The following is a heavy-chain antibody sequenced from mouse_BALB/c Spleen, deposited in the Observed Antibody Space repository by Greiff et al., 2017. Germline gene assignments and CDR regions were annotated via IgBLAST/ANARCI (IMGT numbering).Heavy chain of an antibody. Sequence: EVKVVESGGGLVKPGGSLKLSCAASGFTFSSYTMSWVRQTPEKRLEWVATISSGGGNTYYPDSVKGRFTISRDNAKNNLYLQMSSLRSEDTALYYCARGITTRGGYFDYWGQGTTLTVSS. CDR3: ARGITTRGGYFDY. J-gene: IGHJ2*01. D-gene: IGHD2-4*01. V-gene: IGHV5-9*03. CDR2: ISSGGGNT. CDR1: GFTFSSYT.